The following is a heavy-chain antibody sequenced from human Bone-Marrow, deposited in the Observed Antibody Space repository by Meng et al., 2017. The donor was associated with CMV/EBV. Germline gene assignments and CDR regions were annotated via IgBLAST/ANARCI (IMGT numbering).Heavy chain of an antibody. V-gene: IGHV2-26*01. J-gene: IGHJ4*02. CDR1: LSNARMG. D-gene: IGHD3-16*02. CDR3: ARILFHYDYVWGSYRYFDY. Sequence: LSNARMGVSWIRQPPGKALEWLAHIFSNDEKSYSTSLKSRLTISKDTSKSQVVLTMTNMDPVDTATYYCARILFHYDYVWGSYRYFDYWGQGTLVTVSS. CDR2: IFSNDEK.